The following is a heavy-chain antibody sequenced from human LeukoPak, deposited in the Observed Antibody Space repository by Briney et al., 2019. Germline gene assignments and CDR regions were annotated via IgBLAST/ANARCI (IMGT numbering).Heavy chain of an antibody. V-gene: IGHV3-30*02. J-gene: IGHJ4*02. CDR1: GFTFSSYG. Sequence: GGSLRLSCAASGFTFSSYGMHWVRQAPGKGLEWVAVIWYDGSNKYYADSVKGRFTISRDNSKNTLYLQMNSLRAEDTAVYYCAKLEVGATFDYWGQGTLVTVSS. CDR2: IWYDGSNK. D-gene: IGHD1-26*01. CDR3: AKLEVGATFDY.